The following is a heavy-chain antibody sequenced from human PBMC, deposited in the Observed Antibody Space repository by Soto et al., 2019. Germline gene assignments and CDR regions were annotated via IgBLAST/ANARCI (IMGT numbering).Heavy chain of an antibody. J-gene: IGHJ4*02. CDR3: AREKMCCSSSRCYGPDY. Sequence: QVQLQESGPGLVKPSQTLSLTCTVSGGSISSGDYFWSWIRQPPGKGLEWIGYISYSGSTYYNPSLMSRVTMSVDTAKNQFSLDLTSVTAADTAVYYCAREKMCCSSSRCYGPDYWGQGTLVTVSS. D-gene: IGHD2-2*01. V-gene: IGHV4-30-4*01. CDR2: ISYSGST. CDR1: GGSISSGDYF.